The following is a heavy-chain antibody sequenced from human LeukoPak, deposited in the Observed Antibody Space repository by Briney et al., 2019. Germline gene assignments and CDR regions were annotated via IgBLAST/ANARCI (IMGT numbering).Heavy chain of an antibody. J-gene: IGHJ2*01. D-gene: IGHD4-17*01. CDR2: ISSSSSSI. Sequence: PGRSLRLSCAASGFTFSSYAMSWVRQAPGKGQGWVSYISSSSSSIYYADSVEGRFTISRDNAKNSLYLQMNSLRAEDTAVYYCARNPIHDYGDYWYFDLWGRGTLITVSS. CDR3: ARNPIHDYGDYWYFDL. V-gene: IGHV3-48*01. CDR1: GFTFSSYA.